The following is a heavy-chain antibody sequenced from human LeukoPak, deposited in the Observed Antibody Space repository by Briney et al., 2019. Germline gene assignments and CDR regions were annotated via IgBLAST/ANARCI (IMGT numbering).Heavy chain of an antibody. V-gene: IGHV3-7*01. Sequence: AESLTLSCTASGFSFSTYWMSWVRQPPGKGLEWVGNVKQGGSEKYYVDSVKGHFTISRGKAKISLYLPMNRLRAEDTSVYSSATGPIGYCSGGSCYEPFDYWGQGTLVTVSS. CDR2: VKQGGSEK. CDR1: GFSFSTYW. J-gene: IGHJ4*02. CDR3: ATGPIGYCSGGSCYEPFDY. D-gene: IGHD2-15*01.